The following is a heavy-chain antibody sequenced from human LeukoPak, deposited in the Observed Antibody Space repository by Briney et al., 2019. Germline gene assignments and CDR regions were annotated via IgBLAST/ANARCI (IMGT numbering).Heavy chain of an antibody. CDR2: ISSSCSTI. CDR3: ARELIVVVPHARGGDYVLDY. CDR1: GFTFSDYY. Sequence: GGSLRLSCAASGFTFSDYYMSWIRQAPGKGLEWVSYISSSCSTIYYADSVKGRFTISRDNAKNSLYLQMNSLRAEDTAVYYCARELIVVVPHARGGDYVLDYWGQGTLVTVSS. V-gene: IGHV3-11*01. D-gene: IGHD2-2*01. J-gene: IGHJ4*02.